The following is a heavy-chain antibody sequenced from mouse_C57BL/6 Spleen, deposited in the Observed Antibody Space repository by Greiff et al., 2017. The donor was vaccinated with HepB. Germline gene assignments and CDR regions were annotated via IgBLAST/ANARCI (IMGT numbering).Heavy chain of an antibody. CDR2: IHPNSGST. CDR3: VSTFTRHWFAY. V-gene: IGHV1-64*01. Sequence: QVQLQQPGAELVKPGASVKLSCKASGYTFTSYWMHWVKQRPGQGLEWIGMIHPNSGSTNYNEKFKSKATLTVDKSSSTAYMQLSSLTSEDSAVYYCVSTFTRHWFAYWGQGTLVTVSA. CDR1: GYTFTSYW. J-gene: IGHJ3*01. D-gene: IGHD1-1*01.